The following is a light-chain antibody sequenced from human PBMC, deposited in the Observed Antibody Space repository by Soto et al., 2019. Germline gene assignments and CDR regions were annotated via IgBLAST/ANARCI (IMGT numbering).Light chain of an antibody. J-gene: IGKJ4*01. V-gene: IGKV1-9*01. CDR3: QRSGGSVS. CDR2: AAS. Sequence: IQLTQSPSALSASVGARVTVTCRASQGISSYLAWYQQKAGKAPKLLIYAASTLRSGVPSRFSGSGSATDFTLTISSLEPEDFAVYYCQRSGGSVSFGGGTKVDI. CDR1: QGISSY.